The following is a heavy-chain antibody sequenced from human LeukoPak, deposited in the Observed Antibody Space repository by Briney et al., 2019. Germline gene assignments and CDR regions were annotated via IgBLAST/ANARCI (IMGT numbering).Heavy chain of an antibody. Sequence: GRSLRLSCAASGFTFSSYAMHWVRQAPGKGLEWVAVISYDGSNKYYADSVKGRFTISRDNAKNTLFLQMNSLRAEDTGVYYCTRVDYYYNGMDVWGQGTTVTVSS. V-gene: IGHV3-30*04. J-gene: IGHJ6*02. CDR3: TRVDYYYNGMDV. CDR1: GFTFSSYA. CDR2: ISYDGSNK.